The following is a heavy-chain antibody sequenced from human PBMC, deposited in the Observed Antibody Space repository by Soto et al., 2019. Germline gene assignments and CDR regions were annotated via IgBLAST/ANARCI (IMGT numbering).Heavy chain of an antibody. CDR2: IYYDGNT. CDR3: ARSSITPRLYMYPFDY. CDR1: GGSITSSSHY. V-gene: IGHV4-39*01. J-gene: IGHJ4*02. Sequence: QLQLQQSGPGLVKPSETLSLTCTASGGSITSSSHYWGWIRQPPGKGLECIGNIYYDGNTYYNPSLKSGVTISLDTSKNKFSLRLNSVTAADTAVYYCARSSITPRLYMYPFDYWGQGTLVTVSS. D-gene: IGHD6-6*01.